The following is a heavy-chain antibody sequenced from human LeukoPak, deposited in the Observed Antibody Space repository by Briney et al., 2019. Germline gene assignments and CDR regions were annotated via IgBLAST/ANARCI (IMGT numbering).Heavy chain of an antibody. V-gene: IGHV1-2*02. CDR3: ARDPSSVTLYFFDY. D-gene: IGHD4-11*01. Sequence: ASVKISCKASGYTFRGNYIHWLRQAPGQGLEWMGWIDANNGDTKSAQKFQGRVTMSRDTSISTAYMVLSSLSPDDAAVYYCARDPSSVTLYFFDYWGQGTLVTVSS. J-gene: IGHJ4*02. CDR1: GYTFRGNY. CDR2: IDANNGDT.